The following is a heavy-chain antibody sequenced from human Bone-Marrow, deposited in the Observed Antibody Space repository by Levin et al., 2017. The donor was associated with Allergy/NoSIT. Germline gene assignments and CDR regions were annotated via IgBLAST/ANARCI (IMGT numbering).Heavy chain of an antibody. CDR3: SRASGLITLVGVVIKGDFDP. V-gene: IGHV4-39*06. D-gene: IGHD3-3*01. CDR2: IYYSGST. J-gene: IGHJ5*02. CDR1: GDSIRGSSFY. Sequence: PSQTLSLTCSVSGDSIRGSSFYWGWLRQSPGKGLEWIGSIYYSGSTSYNPSLKSRVTVSVDTSKNQLTLKLRSVIAAATAVYYGSRASGLITLVGVVIKGDFDPWGQGTLVTVSS.